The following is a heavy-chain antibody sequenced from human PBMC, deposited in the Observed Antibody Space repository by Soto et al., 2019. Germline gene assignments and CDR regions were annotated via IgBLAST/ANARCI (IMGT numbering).Heavy chain of an antibody. J-gene: IGHJ6*02. CDR2: IKQDGSEK. D-gene: IGHD5-18*01. Sequence: SLRLSCAASGFTFSSYWMSWVRQAPGKGLEWVANIKQDGSEKYYVDSVKGRFTISRDNAKNSLYLQMNSLRAEDTAVYYCARNGYSYGQSIYYYYGMDVWGQGTTVTVSS. CDR3: ARNGYSYGQSIYYYYGMDV. V-gene: IGHV3-7*01. CDR1: GFTFSSYW.